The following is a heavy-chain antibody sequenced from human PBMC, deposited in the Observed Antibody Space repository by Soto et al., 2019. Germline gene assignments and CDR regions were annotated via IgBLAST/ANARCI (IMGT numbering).Heavy chain of an antibody. V-gene: IGHV4-31*03. D-gene: IGHD4-17*01. J-gene: IGHJ5*02. CDR1: GGSISSGGYY. CDR2: IYYSGST. CDR3: ARDGYGDYTGWFDP. Sequence: QVQLQESGPGLVKPSQTLSLTCTVSGGSISSGGYYCSWIRQHPGKGLEWIGYIYYSGSTYYNPSLTGRVTISVDTSKNQFSLKLSSVTAAATAVYYCARDGYGDYTGWFDPWGQGTLVTVSS.